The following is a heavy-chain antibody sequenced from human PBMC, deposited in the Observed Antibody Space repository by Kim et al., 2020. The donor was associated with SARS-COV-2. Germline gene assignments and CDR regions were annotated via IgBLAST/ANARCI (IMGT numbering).Heavy chain of an antibody. CDR3: AGGSGGYPEY. CDR2: VKNDGNSI. J-gene: IGHJ4*02. CDR1: GFTFSSFW. Sequence: GGSLRLSCAASGFTFSSFWIHWVRQAPGKGLEWVSRVKNDGNSISYADSVKGRFTISRDNAKNALYLQMNSLRAEDTAVYHCAGGSGGYPEYWGQGTLVTVSS. V-gene: IGHV3-74*01. D-gene: IGHD2-15*01.